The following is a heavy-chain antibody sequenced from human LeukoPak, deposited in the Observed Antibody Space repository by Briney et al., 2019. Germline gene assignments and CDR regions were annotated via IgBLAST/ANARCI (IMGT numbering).Heavy chain of an antibody. D-gene: IGHD5-12*01. J-gene: IGHJ5*02. CDR2: MNPNSGNT. V-gene: IGHV1-8*01. CDR1: GYTFTSYD. CDR3: ASRQTEWLNWFDP. Sequence: ASVKVSCKASGYTFTSYDINWVRQATGQGLEWMGWMNPNSGNTGYAQKFQGRVSMTRNNSISTAYMELSSLRSEDTAVYHCASRQTEWLNWFDPRGQGTLVTVSS.